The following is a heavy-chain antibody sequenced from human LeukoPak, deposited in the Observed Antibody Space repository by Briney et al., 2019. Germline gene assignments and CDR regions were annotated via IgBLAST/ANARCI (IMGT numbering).Heavy chain of an antibody. Sequence: GGSLRLSCAASGFTFSTYWMTWVRQAPGKGLEWVANVKQDGSEEYYVDSVKGRFTISRDNAKNSLYLQMNSLRAEDTALYYRARDPYDGGGYAAFDIWGQGTMVTVYS. D-gene: IGHD3-22*01. V-gene: IGHV3-7*01. CDR2: VKQDGSEE. J-gene: IGHJ3*02. CDR3: ARDPYDGGGYAAFDI. CDR1: GFTFSTYW.